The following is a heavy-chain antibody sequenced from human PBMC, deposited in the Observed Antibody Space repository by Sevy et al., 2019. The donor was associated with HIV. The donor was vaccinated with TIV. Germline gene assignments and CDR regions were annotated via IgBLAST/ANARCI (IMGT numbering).Heavy chain of an antibody. CDR3: AKDTIAAAGNKNYYYYGMDV. Sequence: GGSLRLSCAASGFTFSSYAMSWVRQAPGKGLEWVSAISGSGGSTYYADSVKGRFTISSDNPKNTLYRQMKSLSAEDTAVYYCAKDTIAAAGNKNYYYYGMDVWGQGTTVTVSS. D-gene: IGHD6-13*01. CDR2: ISGSGGST. CDR1: GFTFSSYA. V-gene: IGHV3-23*01. J-gene: IGHJ6*02.